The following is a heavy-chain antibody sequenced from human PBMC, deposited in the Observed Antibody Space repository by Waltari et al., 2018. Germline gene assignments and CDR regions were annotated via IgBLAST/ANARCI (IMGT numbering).Heavy chain of an antibody. CDR1: GGTFSSYA. D-gene: IGHD6-19*01. V-gene: IGHV1-69*01. CDR3: ARRNAIAVAYYFDY. J-gene: IGHJ4*02. CDR2: IIPSCGTA. Sequence: QVQLVQSGAEVKKPGSSVKVSCKASGGTFSSYAISWVRQAPGQGLEWMGGIIPSCGTANDAQKCQGRFTITADESTSTADMELSRLRAEDTAVYHCARRNAIAVAYYFDYWGQGTLVTVSS.